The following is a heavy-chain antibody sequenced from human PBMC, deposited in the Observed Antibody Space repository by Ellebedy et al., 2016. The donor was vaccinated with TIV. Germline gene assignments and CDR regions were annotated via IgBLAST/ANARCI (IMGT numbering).Heavy chain of an antibody. V-gene: IGHV3-30-3*01. CDR1: GFTFSSHA. D-gene: IGHD6-13*01. CDR3: ARSKGSSWTGANEIDY. Sequence: PGGSLRLSCGASGFTFSSHAMHWVRQAPGKGLEWVADMSHDGTINYYADSVKGRFTISRDNSKNTLYLQMNSLRAEETAVYYCARSKGSSWTGANEIDYWGQGTLVTVSS. CDR2: MSHDGTIN. J-gene: IGHJ4*02.